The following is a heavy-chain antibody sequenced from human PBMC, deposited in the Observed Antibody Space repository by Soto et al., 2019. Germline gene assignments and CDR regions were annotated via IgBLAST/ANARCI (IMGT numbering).Heavy chain of an antibody. J-gene: IGHJ6*02. Sequence: WPLRPSCAAPGFTFSTYAMRWVRQAPGKGLQCVSAISGIGGSTYYAGSVKGRFTISRDNSKNTLYLQMNSLRAEDTAVYYCAKSGIAARPHYYYYYGMDVWGQGTTVTVSS. V-gene: IGHV3-23*01. CDR1: GFTFSTYA. D-gene: IGHD6-6*01. CDR2: ISGIGGST. CDR3: AKSGIAARPHYYYYYGMDV.